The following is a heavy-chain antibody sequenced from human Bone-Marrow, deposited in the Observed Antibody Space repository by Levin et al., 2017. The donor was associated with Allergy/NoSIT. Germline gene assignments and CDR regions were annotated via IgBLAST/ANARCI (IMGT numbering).Heavy chain of an antibody. J-gene: IGHJ6*02. Sequence: GGSLRLSCAASGFTFSSYEMNWVRQAPGKGLEWVSYISSSGSTIYYADSVKGRFTISRDNAKNSLYLQMNSLRAEDTAVYYCARDVRDTAMVAHSHYYYDGMDGWGQGTTVTVSS. D-gene: IGHD5-18*01. CDR3: ARDVRDTAMVAHSHYYYDGMDG. V-gene: IGHV3-48*03. CDR1: GFTFSSYE. CDR2: ISSSGSTI.